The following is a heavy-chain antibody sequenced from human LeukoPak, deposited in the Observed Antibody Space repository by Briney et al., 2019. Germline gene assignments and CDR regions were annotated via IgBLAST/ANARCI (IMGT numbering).Heavy chain of an antibody. V-gene: IGHV4-34*01. CDR2: INHSGST. Sequence: SETLSLSRAVYGGSFSGYYWSWIRQPPGKGLEWIGEINHSGSTNYNPCLKSRVTISVDTSKNQFSLKLSSVTAADTAVYYCARRLYYYGSGSSLGYFQHWGQGTLVTVSS. CDR3: ARRLYYYGSGSSLGYFQH. D-gene: IGHD3-10*01. CDR1: GGSFSGYY. J-gene: IGHJ1*01.